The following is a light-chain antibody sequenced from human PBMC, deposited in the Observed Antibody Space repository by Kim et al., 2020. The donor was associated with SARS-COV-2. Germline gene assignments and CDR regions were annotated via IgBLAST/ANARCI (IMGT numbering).Light chain of an antibody. CDR1: NIGSKS. Sequence: SYELTQPPSVSVAPGKTARITCGGNNIGSKSVHWYQQKPGQAPVLVIYYDSDRPSGIPERFSGSNSGNTATLTISRVEAGDEADYYCQVWDSRFGGGTKLTVL. CDR3: QVWDSR. CDR2: YDS. V-gene: IGLV3-21*04. J-gene: IGLJ3*02.